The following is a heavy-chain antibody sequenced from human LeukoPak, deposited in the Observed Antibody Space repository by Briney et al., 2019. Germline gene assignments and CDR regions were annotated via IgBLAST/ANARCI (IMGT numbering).Heavy chain of an antibody. J-gene: IGHJ6*02. V-gene: IGHV4-30-4*07. CDR3: ARGRSYSYGMDV. CDR1: GGSISSGGYS. CDR2: IYYSGST. Sequence: SQTLSLTCAVSGGSISSGGYSWSWIRQPPGKGLEWIGYIYYSGSTNYNPSLKSRVTISVDTSRNQFSLKLSSVTAADTAVYYCARGRSYSYGMDVWGQGTTVTVSS.